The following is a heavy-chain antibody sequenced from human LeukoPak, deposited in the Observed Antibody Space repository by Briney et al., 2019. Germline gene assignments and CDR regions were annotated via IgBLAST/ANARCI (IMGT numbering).Heavy chain of an antibody. J-gene: IGHJ5*02. Sequence: SETLSLTCGVSGYSISSGYQWAWIRQSPGKGLEWIGSIYHSGSAHYNPSLKSRVTISVETSKNQFSLNMYSVIAADTAVYYCARDPRWLTPDCTSTSCYENYFDPWGQGTLVTVSS. V-gene: IGHV4-38-2*02. CDR2: IYHSGSA. D-gene: IGHD2-2*01. CDR1: GYSISSGYQ. CDR3: ARDPRWLTPDCTSTSCYENYFDP.